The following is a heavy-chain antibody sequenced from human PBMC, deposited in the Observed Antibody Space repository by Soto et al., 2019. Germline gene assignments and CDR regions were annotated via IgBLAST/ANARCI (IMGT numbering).Heavy chain of an antibody. CDR3: AKDRGIIVKAGDAFDV. Sequence: GGSLRLSCASSGFTLSMSAVNWVRQAPGKGLEWVSYISDSGDRTYYADSVKGRFTISRDRSKNTVSLQMDSLRGEDTAVYYCAKDRGIIVKAGDAFDVWGQGRKVTVSS. CDR1: GFTLSMSA. J-gene: IGHJ3*01. D-gene: IGHD3-16*02. CDR2: ISDSGDRT. V-gene: IGHV3-23*01.